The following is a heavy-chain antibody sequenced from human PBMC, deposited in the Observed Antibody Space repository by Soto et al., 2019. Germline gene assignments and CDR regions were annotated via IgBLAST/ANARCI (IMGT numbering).Heavy chain of an antibody. CDR2: IKQDGSEK. Sequence: GGSLRLSCAASGFTFSSYWMSWVRQAPGKGLEWVANIKQDGSEKYYVDSVKGRFTISRDNAKNSLYLQMNSLRAEDTAVYYCARHTNYYGSGSYLSYWGQGTLVTVSS. V-gene: IGHV3-7*01. D-gene: IGHD3-10*01. CDR3: ARHTNYYGSGSYLSY. CDR1: GFTFSSYW. J-gene: IGHJ4*02.